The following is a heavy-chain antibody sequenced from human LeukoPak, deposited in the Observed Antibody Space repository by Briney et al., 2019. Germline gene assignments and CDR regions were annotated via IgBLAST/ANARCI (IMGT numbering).Heavy chain of an antibody. V-gene: IGHV4-61*02. Sequence: PSETLSLTCTVSGGSISSGNYYWSWIRQPAGKGLEWIGRVYTSGSTNYNPSLKSRVTISVHTSKNQFSLKLSSVTSADTAVYYCARAFYSSSWLDYWGQGTLVTVSS. CDR3: ARAFYSSSWLDY. CDR1: GGSISSGNYY. CDR2: VYTSGST. D-gene: IGHD6-13*01. J-gene: IGHJ4*02.